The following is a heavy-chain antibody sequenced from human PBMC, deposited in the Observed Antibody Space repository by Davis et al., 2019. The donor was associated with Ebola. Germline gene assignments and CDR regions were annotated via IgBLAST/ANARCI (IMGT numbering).Heavy chain of an antibody. Sequence: GESLKISCAASGFTFSSYAMSWVRQAPGKGLEWVSAISGSGGSTYYADSVKGRLTISRDNSKNTLYLQMNSLKTEDTAVYYCTTIWEPPPYYYYGMDVWGQGTTVTVSS. CDR3: TTIWEPPPYYYYGMDV. CDR2: ISGSGGST. J-gene: IGHJ6*02. V-gene: IGHV3-23*01. CDR1: GFTFSSYA. D-gene: IGHD1-26*01.